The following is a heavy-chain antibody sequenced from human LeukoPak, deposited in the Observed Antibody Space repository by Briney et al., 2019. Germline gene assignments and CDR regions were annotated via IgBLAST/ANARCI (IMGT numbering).Heavy chain of an antibody. J-gene: IGHJ6*02. Sequence: ASVKVSCKASGYTFTSYAMHWVRQAPGQRLEWMGWINAGNGNTKYSQKFQGRVTITRDTSASTAYMELSRLRSEDTAVYYCARDKVVRNGMDVWGQGTTVTVSS. V-gene: IGHV1-3*01. CDR1: GYTFTSYA. CDR3: ARDKVVRNGMDV. D-gene: IGHD2-15*01. CDR2: INAGNGNT.